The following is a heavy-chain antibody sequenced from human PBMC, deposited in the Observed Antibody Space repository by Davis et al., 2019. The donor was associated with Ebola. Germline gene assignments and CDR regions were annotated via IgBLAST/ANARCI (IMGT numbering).Heavy chain of an antibody. CDR1: GFTFSSYW. CDR2: INSDGSST. CDR3: ARERYSYGGYYYYYGMDV. Sequence: PGGSLRLSCAASGFTFSSYWMHWVRQAPGKGLVWVSRINSDGSSTSYADSVKGRFTISRDNAKNTLYLQMNSLRAEDTAVYYCARERYSYGGYYYYYGMDVWGQGTTVTVSS. J-gene: IGHJ6*02. V-gene: IGHV3-74*01. D-gene: IGHD5-18*01.